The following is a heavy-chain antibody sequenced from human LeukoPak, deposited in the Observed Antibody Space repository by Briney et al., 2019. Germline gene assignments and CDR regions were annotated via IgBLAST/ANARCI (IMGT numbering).Heavy chain of an antibody. CDR3: AKDRLVGATRGDNWFDP. Sequence: GGSLRLSCAASGFTFSSYAMSWVRQAPGKGLEWVSALSDSGGSTYYADSVKGRFTISRDNSKNTLYLQMNSLRAEDTAVYYCAKDRLVGATRGDNWFDPWGQGTLVTVSS. V-gene: IGHV3-23*01. J-gene: IGHJ5*02. CDR1: GFTFSSYA. CDR2: LSDSGGST. D-gene: IGHD1-26*01.